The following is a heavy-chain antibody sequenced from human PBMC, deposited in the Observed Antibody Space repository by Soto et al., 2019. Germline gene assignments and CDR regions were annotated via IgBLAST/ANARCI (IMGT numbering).Heavy chain of an antibody. D-gene: IGHD3-22*01. V-gene: IGHV3-23*01. CDR1: GFTFSSYA. J-gene: IGHJ4*02. Sequence: VQLLESGGGLVQPGGSLRLSCAASGFTFSSYAMSWVRQAPGKGLEWVSAISGSGGSTYYADSVKGRFTISRDNSKNTLYLQMNSLRAEDTAVYYCAKGAQVTMIVVVTSYYFDYWGQGTLVTVSS. CDR3: AKGAQVTMIVVVTSYYFDY. CDR2: ISGSGGST.